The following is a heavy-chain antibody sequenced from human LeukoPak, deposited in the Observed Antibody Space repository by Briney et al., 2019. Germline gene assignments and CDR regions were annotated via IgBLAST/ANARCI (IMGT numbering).Heavy chain of an antibody. V-gene: IGHV3-7*01. CDR3: ARDLGIDYGSVDN. D-gene: IGHD3-10*01. Sequence: PGGSLRLSCAASGFTFSNYWMNWVRQAPGKGLECLANIKQDGSETYYADSVKGRFTISRDNAKNSLYLQMNSLRAEDTAVYYCARDLGIDYGSVDNWGQGTLVTVSS. J-gene: IGHJ4*02. CDR1: GFTFSNYW. CDR2: IKQDGSET.